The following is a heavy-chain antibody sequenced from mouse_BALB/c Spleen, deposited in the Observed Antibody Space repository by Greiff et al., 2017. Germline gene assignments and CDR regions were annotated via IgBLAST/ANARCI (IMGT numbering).Heavy chain of an antibody. J-gene: IGHJ2*01. V-gene: IGHV14-1*02. CDR3: ARGITVDLDY. Sequence: EVKLVESGAELVRPGALVKLSCKASGFNIKDYYMHWVKQRPEQGLEWIGWIDPENGNTIYDPKFQGKASITADTSSNTAYLQLSSLTSEDTAVYYCARGITVDLDYWGQGTTLTVSS. CDR2: IDPENGNT. D-gene: IGHD2-4*01. CDR1: GFNIKDYY.